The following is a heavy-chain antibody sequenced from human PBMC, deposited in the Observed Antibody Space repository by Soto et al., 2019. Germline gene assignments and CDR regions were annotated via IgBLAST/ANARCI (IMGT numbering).Heavy chain of an antibody. Sequence: LRLSCAASGFTFTRYSMNWVRQAPGKGLEWVSSISSTTNYIYYGDSMKGRFTISRDNAKNSLYLEMNSLRAEDTAVYYCARESEDLTPNFDYWGQGTLVTVSS. CDR3: ARESEDLTPNFDY. CDR1: GFTFTRYS. J-gene: IGHJ4*02. V-gene: IGHV3-21*06. CDR2: ISSTTNYI.